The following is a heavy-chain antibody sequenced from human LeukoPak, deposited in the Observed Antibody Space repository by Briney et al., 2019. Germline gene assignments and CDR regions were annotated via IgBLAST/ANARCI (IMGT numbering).Heavy chain of an antibody. CDR1: GGTFSSYA. J-gene: IGHJ6*03. V-gene: IGHV1-69*13. Sequence: SVKVSCKASGGTFSSYAISWVRQAPGQGLEWMGGIIPIFGTANYAQKFQGRVTITADESTSTAYMELSSLRSEDTAVYYCARDSGSYDYYYYYMDVWGKGTTVTISS. CDR3: ARDSGSYDYYYYYMDV. CDR2: IIPIFGTA. D-gene: IGHD3-10*01.